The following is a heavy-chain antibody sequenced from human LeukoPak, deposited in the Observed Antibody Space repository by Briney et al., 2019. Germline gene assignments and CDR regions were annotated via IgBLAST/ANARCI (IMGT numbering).Heavy chain of an antibody. CDR1: GGTFSSYA. V-gene: IGHV1-2*02. D-gene: IGHD6-19*01. Sequence: ASVKVSCKASGGTFSSYAISWVRQAPGQGLEWMGWINPNSGGTDYAQKFQGRVTMTRDTSISTAYMELSRLRSDDTAVYYCARDLGIAVAGTWGQGTLVTVSS. CDR2: INPNSGGT. J-gene: IGHJ4*02. CDR3: ARDLGIAVAGT.